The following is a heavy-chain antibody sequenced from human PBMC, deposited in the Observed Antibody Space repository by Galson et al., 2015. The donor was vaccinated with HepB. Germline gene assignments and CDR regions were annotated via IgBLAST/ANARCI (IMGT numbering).Heavy chain of an antibody. Sequence: SLRLSCAASGFTFSSYAMHWVRQAPGKGLEWVAVISYDGSNKYYADSVKGRFTISRDNSKNTLYLQMNSLRAEDTAVYYCARDCPRSSNTPDYWGQGTLVTVSS. D-gene: IGHD6-6*01. J-gene: IGHJ4*02. CDR1: GFTFSSYA. V-gene: IGHV3-30-3*01. CDR2: ISYDGSNK. CDR3: ARDCPRSSNTPDY.